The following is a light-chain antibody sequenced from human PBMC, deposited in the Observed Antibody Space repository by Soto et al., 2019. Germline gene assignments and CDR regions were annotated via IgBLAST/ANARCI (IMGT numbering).Light chain of an antibody. CDR3: QQYGSPIT. V-gene: IGKV3-20*01. J-gene: IGKJ5*01. Sequence: EIVLTQSPGTLSLSPGERATLSCRASQSVSSSYLAWYQQKPGQAPRLLIYGASSRATGIPDRFSGSRTGTDFTLTISRVEPEDFAVYYCQQYGSPITFGQGTRLEIK. CDR1: QSVSSSY. CDR2: GAS.